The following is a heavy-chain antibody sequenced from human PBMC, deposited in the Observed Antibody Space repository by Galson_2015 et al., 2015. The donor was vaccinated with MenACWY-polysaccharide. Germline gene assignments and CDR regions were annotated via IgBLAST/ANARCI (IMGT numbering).Heavy chain of an antibody. CDR1: GFNVGGLY. CDR3: ARGAQRFFDY. V-gene: IGHV3-53*01. CDR2: MYSGGFT. Sequence: SLRLSCAASGFNVGGLYMSWVRQAPGKRPEWASIMYSGGFTEYEDSVKGRFTISRDISKNTVYLQMNSLKVEDTAVYYCARGAQRFFDYWGQGRLVTVSA. J-gene: IGHJ4*02.